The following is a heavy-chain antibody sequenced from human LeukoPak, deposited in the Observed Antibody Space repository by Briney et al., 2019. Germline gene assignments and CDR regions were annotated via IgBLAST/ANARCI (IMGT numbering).Heavy chain of an antibody. D-gene: IGHD4-17*01. CDR3: ARTSYGDYNWFDP. CDR2: IYYSGST. J-gene: IGHJ5*02. V-gene: IGHV4-31*03. Sequence: PSQTLSLTCTVSGGSISSGGYYWSWIRQHPGKGLEWMVYIYYSGSTNYNPSLKSRVTISVDTSKNQFSLKLSSVTAADTAVYYCARTSYGDYNWFDPWGQGTLVTVSS. CDR1: GGSISSGGYY.